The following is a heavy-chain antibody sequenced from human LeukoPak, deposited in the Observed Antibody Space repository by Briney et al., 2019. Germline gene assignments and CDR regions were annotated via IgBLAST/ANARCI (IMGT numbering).Heavy chain of an antibody. CDR1: GGSFSGYY. D-gene: IGHD6-6*01. J-gene: IGHJ6*02. V-gene: IGHV4-34*01. Sequence: SETLSLTCAVYGGSFSGYYWSWIRQPPGKGLEWIGEINHSGSTNYNPSLKSRVTISVDTSKNQFSLKVSSVTAADTAVYYCAREEVYAYYYGMDVWGQGTTVTVSS. CDR2: INHSGST. CDR3: AREEVYAYYYGMDV.